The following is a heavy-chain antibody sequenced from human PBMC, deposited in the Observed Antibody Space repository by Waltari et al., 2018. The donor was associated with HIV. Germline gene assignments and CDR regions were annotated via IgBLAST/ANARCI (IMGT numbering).Heavy chain of an antibody. CDR1: GYTFSDDD. CDR3: ARRRDAAGTYYPWYYYGLDV. V-gene: IGHV1-8*01. Sequence: QAQLVQSGAEMKKPGASVKVSCKASGYTFSDDDIHWVPQATGQGLEYMGWMKPKSGKKGYAQKFQDRVSMTRDVSITTAYVELSGRRGEDTAVYFWARRRDAAGTYYPWYYYGLDVWGQGTTVTVSS. J-gene: IGHJ6*02. D-gene: IGHD1-26*01. CDR2: MKPKSGKK.